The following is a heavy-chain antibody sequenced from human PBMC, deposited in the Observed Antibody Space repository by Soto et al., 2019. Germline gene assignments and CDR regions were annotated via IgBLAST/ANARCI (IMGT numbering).Heavy chain of an antibody. Sequence: SETLSLTCAVSGGSISSGGYSWSWIRQPPGKGLEWIGYIYHSGSTYYNPSLKSRVTISVDRSKNQFSLKLSSVTAADTAVYYCARAYGSGSDWFDPWGQGTLVTISS. D-gene: IGHD3-10*01. CDR1: GGSISSGGYS. V-gene: IGHV4-30-2*01. CDR2: IYHSGST. J-gene: IGHJ5*02. CDR3: ARAYGSGSDWFDP.